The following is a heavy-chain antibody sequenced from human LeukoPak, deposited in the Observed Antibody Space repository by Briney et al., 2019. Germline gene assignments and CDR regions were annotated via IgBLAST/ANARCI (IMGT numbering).Heavy chain of an antibody. J-gene: IGHJ4*02. CDR2: IGTAGYT. Sequence: PRGSLRLSCAASGFTFSSYDMHWVRQATGKGLEWVSAIGTAGYTYYPGSVKGRFTISRENAKNSLYLQMNSLRAGDTAVYYCARGEPGSFDYWGQGTLVAVCS. CDR3: ARGEPGSFDY. D-gene: IGHD1-14*01. V-gene: IGHV3-13*04. CDR1: GFTFSSYD.